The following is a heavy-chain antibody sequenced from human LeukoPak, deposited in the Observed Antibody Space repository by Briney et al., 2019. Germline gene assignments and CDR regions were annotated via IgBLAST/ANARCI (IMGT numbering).Heavy chain of an antibody. CDR2: RYTSGNT. CDR1: GACVGDYY. Sequence: SETLQHSSAVSGACVGDYYVRWIRQAAGKGLDWLGRRYTSGNTIYNTFLQSRVTTSVDVSKNQFSLRLISMTAADTGIYYCAVDNRNYWG. D-gene: IGHD2-2*01. CDR3: AVDNRNY. V-gene: IGHV4-4*07. J-gene: IGHJ4*01.